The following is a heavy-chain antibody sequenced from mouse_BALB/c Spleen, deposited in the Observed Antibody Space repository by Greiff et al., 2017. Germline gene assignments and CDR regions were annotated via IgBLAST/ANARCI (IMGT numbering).Heavy chain of an antibody. CDR2: ISSGSSTI. CDR3: AREGDFDV. J-gene: IGHJ1*01. Sequence: EVQVVESGGGLVQPGGSRKLSCAASGFTFSSFGMHWVRQAPEKGLEWVAYISSGSSTIYYADTVKGRFTISRDNPKNTLFLQMTSLRSEDTAMYYCAREGDFDVWGAGTTVTVSS. V-gene: IGHV5-17*02. CDR1: GFTFSSFG.